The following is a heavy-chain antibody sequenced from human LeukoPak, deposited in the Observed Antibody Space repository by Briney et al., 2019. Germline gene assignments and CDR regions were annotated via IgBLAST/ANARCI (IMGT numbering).Heavy chain of an antibody. Sequence: GGSLRLSCAASGFTFSSYSMNWVRQAPGKGLEWVSSISSSSSYIYYADSVKGRFTISRDNAKNSLYLQMNSLRAEDTAVYYCARVGENTANWGSNTGFDYWGQGTLVTVSS. D-gene: IGHD7-27*01. CDR1: GFTFSSYS. V-gene: IGHV3-21*01. J-gene: IGHJ4*02. CDR2: ISSSSSYI. CDR3: ARVGENTANWGSNTGFDY.